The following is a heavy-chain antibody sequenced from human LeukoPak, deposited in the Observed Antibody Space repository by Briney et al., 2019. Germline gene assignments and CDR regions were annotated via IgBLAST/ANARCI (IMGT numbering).Heavy chain of an antibody. CDR1: GFTFSSHG. CDR3: AHGSMYQLDY. CDR2: IVGGAGGT. D-gene: IGHD2-2*01. Sequence: GGSLRLSCAASGFTFSSHGMSWVRQAPGKGLEWVSGIVGGAGGTYYADSVKGRFTISRDNSKNTLYMQMNSLRAEDTAVYYCAHGSMYQLDYWGQGTLVTVSS. J-gene: IGHJ4*02. V-gene: IGHV3-23*01.